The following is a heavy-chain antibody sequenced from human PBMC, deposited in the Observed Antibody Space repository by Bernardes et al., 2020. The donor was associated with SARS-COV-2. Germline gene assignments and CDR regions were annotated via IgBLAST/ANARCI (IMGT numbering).Heavy chain of an antibody. CDR2: MYSAGSA. CDR1: GLSVTNNY. Sequence: VESLFLSCAASGLSVTNNYMTWVRQAPGKGLEWVSLMYSAGSADYADSVKGRFTISRDNSKNTLYLQMHSLRVEDTAVYYCARDRRRYFYSWGQGTLVTVSS. J-gene: IGHJ4*02. CDR3: ARDRRRYFYS. V-gene: IGHV3-66*01.